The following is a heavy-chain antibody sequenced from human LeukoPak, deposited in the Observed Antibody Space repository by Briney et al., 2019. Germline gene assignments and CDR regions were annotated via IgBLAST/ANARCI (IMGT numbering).Heavy chain of an antibody. CDR1: GFTFSSYA. J-gene: IGHJ4*02. CDR3: AKALNPPDYYDSSGPIDY. Sequence: GGSLRLSCAASGFTFSSYAMSWVRQAPGKGLEWVSAISGSGGSTYYADSVKGRFTISRDNSKNTLYLQMNSLRAEDTAVYYCAKALNPPDYYDSSGPIDYWGQGTLVTVSS. V-gene: IGHV3-23*01. CDR2: ISGSGGST. D-gene: IGHD3-22*01.